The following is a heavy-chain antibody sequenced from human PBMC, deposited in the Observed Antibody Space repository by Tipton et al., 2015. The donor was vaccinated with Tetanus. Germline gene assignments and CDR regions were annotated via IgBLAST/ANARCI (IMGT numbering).Heavy chain of an antibody. CDR1: GFTFSSYS. CDR2: ISSSSSYI. J-gene: IGHJ4*02. V-gene: IGHV3-21*04. D-gene: IGHD1-1*01. CDR3: ARDIDVPGTTLYFDY. Sequence: EASGFTFSSYSMNWVRQAPGKGLEWVSSISSSSSYIYYADSVKGRFTISRDNAKNSLYLQMNGLRVEDTAVYYCARDIDVPGTTLYFDYWGQGTLVTVSS.